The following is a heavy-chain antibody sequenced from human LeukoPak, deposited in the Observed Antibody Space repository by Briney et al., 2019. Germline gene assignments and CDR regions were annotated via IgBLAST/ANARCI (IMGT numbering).Heavy chain of an antibody. D-gene: IGHD4-17*01. Sequence: ASVWVSCKASVDTFTTYGISWVRPAPGQGLEWMGWISTYNTNSNYAQKLQGRVTMTTDTSASTAYMELRRLRSDDTAVYYCARTTVTTYYFDYWGQGTLVTVSS. CDR3: ARTTVTTYYFDY. CDR1: VDTFTTYG. CDR2: ISTYNTNS. J-gene: IGHJ4*02. V-gene: IGHV1-18*01.